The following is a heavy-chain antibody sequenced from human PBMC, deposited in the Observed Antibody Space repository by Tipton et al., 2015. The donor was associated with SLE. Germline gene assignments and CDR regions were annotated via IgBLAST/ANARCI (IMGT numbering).Heavy chain of an antibody. V-gene: IGHV4-59*12. CDR1: GVSMSSYY. CDR3: ARNRVDYGALDS. CDR2: VYHTGSA. Sequence: TLSLTCTVSGVSMSSYYWTWIRQPPGKGLEWIGSVYHTGSAYYNASLKSRVTISIDTSKNQFFLKLTSVTAADTAVYFCARNRVDYGALDSWGQGAPVTVSS. J-gene: IGHJ4*02. D-gene: IGHD4-17*01.